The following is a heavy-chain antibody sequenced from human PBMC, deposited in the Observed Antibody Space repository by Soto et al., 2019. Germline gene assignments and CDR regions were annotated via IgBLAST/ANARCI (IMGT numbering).Heavy chain of an antibody. J-gene: IGHJ4*02. D-gene: IGHD6-6*01. CDR2: IHNSGST. V-gene: IGHV4-39*01. CDR1: GGSVSSCCNY. CDR3: TRGLSSPSATGI. Sequence: SETLSLTCTVSGGSVSSCCNYWGWVRQPPGKGLEWIGSIHNSGSTSYNPSLKSRVTISVDTPKNQFSLNLTSVTAADTAVYYCTRGLSSPSATGIWGQGTLVTVSS.